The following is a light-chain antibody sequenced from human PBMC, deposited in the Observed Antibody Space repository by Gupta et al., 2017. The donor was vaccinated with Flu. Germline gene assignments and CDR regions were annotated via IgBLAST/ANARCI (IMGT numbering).Light chain of an antibody. V-gene: IGKV4-1*01. CDR1: QSGLYDSNKKNY. Sequence: SLGERATINCKSSQSGLYDSNKKNYLVWYQQKPGQPPKVLINWASTRQSGVPDRFSGSGSGTDFTLTISRLQAEDVAVYYCQQVDNTPWTFGQGTKVEIK. CDR3: QQVDNTPWT. J-gene: IGKJ1*01. CDR2: WAS.